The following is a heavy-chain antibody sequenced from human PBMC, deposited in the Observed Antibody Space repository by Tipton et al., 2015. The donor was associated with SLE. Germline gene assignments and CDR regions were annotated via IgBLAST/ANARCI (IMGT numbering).Heavy chain of an antibody. Sequence: LRLSCTVSGGSISSYFWSWIRQPPGRGLEWIGYIYYSGSTNYNPSLKSRVTISVDPSKNQFSLKLSSVTAADTAVYYCARPETPRSWGYAFDIWGQGTMVTVSS. D-gene: IGHD1-26*01. CDR2: IYYSGST. CDR3: ARPETPRSWGYAFDI. J-gene: IGHJ3*02. V-gene: IGHV4-59*01. CDR1: GGSISSYF.